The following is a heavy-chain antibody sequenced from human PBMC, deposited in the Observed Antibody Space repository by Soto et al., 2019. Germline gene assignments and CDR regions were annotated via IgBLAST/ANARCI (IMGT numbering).Heavy chain of an antibody. D-gene: IGHD6-19*01. J-gene: IGHJ4*02. CDR3: ARDHVAVAGSNPFDY. Sequence: ASVKLSCKACDYTFTSYGISWVRKAPGQGLEWMGWISTFNGNTNYAQKLQGRVTMTTDTSTSTAYMELRSLRSDDTAVYYCARDHVAVAGSNPFDYWGQGTLVTVSS. V-gene: IGHV1-18*01. CDR2: ISTFNGNT. CDR1: DYTFTSYG.